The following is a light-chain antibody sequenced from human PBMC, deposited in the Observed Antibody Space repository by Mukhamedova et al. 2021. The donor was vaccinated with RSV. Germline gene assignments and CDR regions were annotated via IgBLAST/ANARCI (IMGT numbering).Light chain of an antibody. CDR2: AAS. V-gene: IGKV1-39*01. CDR1: QSISSY. CDR3: QQSYSTPLT. J-gene: IGKJ4*01. Sequence: RVTITCRASQSISSYLNWYQQKPGKAPKLLIYAASSLQSGVPSRISGSGSGTDFTLTISSLQPEDFATYYCQQSYSTPLTFGGGT.